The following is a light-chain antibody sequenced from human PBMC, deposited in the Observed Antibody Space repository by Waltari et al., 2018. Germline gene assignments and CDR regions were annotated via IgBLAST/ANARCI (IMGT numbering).Light chain of an antibody. J-gene: IGKJ4*01. CDR3: HQRSDWPLT. CDR1: QSVGTD. Sequence: EIVLTQSPATLSLSPGERATLSCGTSQSVGTDLVWYQQKPGQAPRLLIYDASNRATGIPARFSGSGSGTDFTLTISYLEPEDFAVYYCHQRSDWPLTFGGGTKVEIK. V-gene: IGKV3-11*01. CDR2: DAS.